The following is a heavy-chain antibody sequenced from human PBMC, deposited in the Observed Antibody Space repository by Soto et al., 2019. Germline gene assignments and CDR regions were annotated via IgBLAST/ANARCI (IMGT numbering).Heavy chain of an antibody. J-gene: IGHJ6*02. CDR2: IYPGDSDT. V-gene: IGHV5-51*01. CDR3: ARLHYDILTGYSDGMDV. CDR1: GYSFTSYW. Sequence: PGESLKISCKGSGYSFTSYWIGWVRQMPGKGLEWMGIIYPGDSDTRYSPSFQGQVTISADKSISTAYLQWSSLKASDTAMYYCARLHYDILTGYSDGMDVWGQGTTVTVPS. D-gene: IGHD3-9*01.